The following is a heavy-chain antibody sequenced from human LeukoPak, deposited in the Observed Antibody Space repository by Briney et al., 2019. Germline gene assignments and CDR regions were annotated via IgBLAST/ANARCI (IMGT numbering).Heavy chain of an antibody. CDR2: INSDGSST. V-gene: IGHV3-74*01. Sequence: QPGGSLRLSCAASGFTFSSYWMHWVRQAPGKGLVWVSRINSDGSSTSYADSVKGRFTISRDNAKNTLYLQMNSLRAEDMALYYCAKGGSGWLYNWFDPWGQGTLVTVSS. D-gene: IGHD6-19*01. CDR3: AKGGSGWLYNWFDP. J-gene: IGHJ5*02. CDR1: GFTFSSYW.